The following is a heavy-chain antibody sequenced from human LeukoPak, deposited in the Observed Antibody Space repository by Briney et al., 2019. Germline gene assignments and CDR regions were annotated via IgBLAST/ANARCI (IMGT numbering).Heavy chain of an antibody. CDR1: GYSFTSNY. J-gene: IGHJ4*02. D-gene: IGHD3-3*01. V-gene: IGHV1-46*01. CDR3: ARGSFGNGFDY. Sequence: ASVKVSCKASGYSFTSNYIHWVRRAPGQGLEWMGMIYPRDGSTSYAQKFQGRVTMTRDTSTSTVYMELSSLRSEDTAVYYCARGSFGNGFDYWGQGTLVTVSS. CDR2: IYPRDGST.